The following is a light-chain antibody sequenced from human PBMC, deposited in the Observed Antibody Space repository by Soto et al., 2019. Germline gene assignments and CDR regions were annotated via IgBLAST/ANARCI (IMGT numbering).Light chain of an antibody. CDR1: QTVNSDY. J-gene: IGKJ1*01. Sequence: IVLTQSPGTLSLSPGETATLSFRASQTVNSDYLAWFQQRPGQAPRLLIFATSRRATDIPDRFSGSGSGTDFTLAIRRLEPEDFAVYYCHQFGYSPRTFGQGTKVDIK. CDR2: ATS. CDR3: HQFGYSPRT. V-gene: IGKV3-20*01.